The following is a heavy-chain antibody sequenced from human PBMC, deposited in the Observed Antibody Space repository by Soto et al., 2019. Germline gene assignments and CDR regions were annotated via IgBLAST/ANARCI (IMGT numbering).Heavy chain of an antibody. CDR2: FYYSGST. Sequence: QVQLQESGPGLVKPSQTLSLTCTVSGGSISTGGYYWNWIRQHPGKGLEWIGYFYYSGSTYYNPSLKRRVTIAVTTSKNQFALKLSSVTAADTAVYYCARSVFPWGQGTLVTVSS. V-gene: IGHV4-31*03. J-gene: IGHJ5*02. CDR1: GGSISTGGYY. CDR3: ARSVFP.